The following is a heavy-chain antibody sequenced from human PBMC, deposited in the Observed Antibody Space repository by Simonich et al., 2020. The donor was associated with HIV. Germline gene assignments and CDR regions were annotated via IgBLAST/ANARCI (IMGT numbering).Heavy chain of an antibody. J-gene: IGHJ6*03. CDR1: GGSFSGYY. V-gene: IGHV4-34*01. CDR3: ARVGGGSGWLHYYYYYMDV. D-gene: IGHD6-19*01. Sequence: QVQLQQWGAGLLKPSETLSLTCAVYGGSFSGYYWSWIRQPPGKGLEWIGSIDYSGRTSYNPSLRSRVTISVDTSKNQFSLRLSSVTAADTAVYYCARVGGGSGWLHYYYYYMDVWGKGTTVTVSS. CDR2: IDYSGRT.